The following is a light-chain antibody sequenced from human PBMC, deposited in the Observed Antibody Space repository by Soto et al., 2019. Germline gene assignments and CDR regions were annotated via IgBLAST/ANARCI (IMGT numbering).Light chain of an antibody. J-gene: IGLJ1*01. V-gene: IGLV2-14*01. CDR3: SSFTSILSYV. CDR2: DIS. CDR1: SSDFGIYNS. Sequence: ALTQPASVYGSPGQSITISCTGTSSDFGIYNSISWYQQYPGKAPRLLIHDISNRPSGVSNRFSGSKSGNTASLTISGFLAYDEADYYCSSFTSILSYVFGSWT.